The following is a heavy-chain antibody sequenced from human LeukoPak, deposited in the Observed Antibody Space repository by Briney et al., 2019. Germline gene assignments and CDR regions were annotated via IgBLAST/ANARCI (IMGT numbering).Heavy chain of an antibody. D-gene: IGHD3-10*01. CDR3: ARDYASDY. CDR1: GFTSSRYE. V-gene: IGHV3-48*03. CDR2: ISRSGDTI. Sequence: GGSLRLSCAASGFTSSRYEKNWVRQAPGKGLEWVSYISRSGDTIYFADSVKGRFTISRDNAKNSLYLQMSSLRAEDTAVYYCARDYASDYWGQGTLVTVSS. J-gene: IGHJ4*02.